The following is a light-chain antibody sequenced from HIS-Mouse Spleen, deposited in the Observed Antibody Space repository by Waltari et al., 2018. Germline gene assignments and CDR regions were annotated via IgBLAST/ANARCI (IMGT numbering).Light chain of an antibody. Sequence: EIVLTQSPATLSLSPGERATLSCRASQSVSSYLAWYQQKPGQAPRRLIYDASNRATGIPARFSGSGSGTDFTLTISSLEPEDFAVYYCQQRSNWAITFGQGTRLEIK. V-gene: IGKV3-11*01. CDR2: DAS. J-gene: IGKJ5*01. CDR3: QQRSNWAIT. CDR1: QSVSSY.